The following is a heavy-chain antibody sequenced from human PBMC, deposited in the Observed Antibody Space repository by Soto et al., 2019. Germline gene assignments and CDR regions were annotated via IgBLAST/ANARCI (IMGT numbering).Heavy chain of an antibody. Sequence: QITLKESGPPLVKPTQTLTLTCTFSGFSLSTSGLGVGWIRQPPGKALEWLALIYWDDDKRYSPSLKSRLTITKDTSKNQVVLTMTNMDPVDTATYYCAHSIVTASLFDYWGQGTLVTVSS. CDR1: GFSLSTSGLG. CDR3: AHSIVTASLFDY. CDR2: IYWDDDK. V-gene: IGHV2-5*02. D-gene: IGHD2-21*02. J-gene: IGHJ4*02.